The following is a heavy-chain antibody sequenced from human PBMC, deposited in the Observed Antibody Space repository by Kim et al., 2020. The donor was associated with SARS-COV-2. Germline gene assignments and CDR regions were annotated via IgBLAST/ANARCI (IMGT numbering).Heavy chain of an antibody. D-gene: IGHD6-13*01. CDR3: AKDQDSSSWYGYFQS. CDR1: GFPFGTFT. V-gene: IGHV3-23*01. Sequence: GGSLRLSCAASGFPFGTFTMSWVRQAPGKGLEWVSSIAPGGSSTYYADSVKGRFTNSRDNSKSTLFLQLNSLRVEDTAVYYCAKDQDSSSWYGYFQSWG. J-gene: IGHJ1*01. CDR2: IAPGGSST.